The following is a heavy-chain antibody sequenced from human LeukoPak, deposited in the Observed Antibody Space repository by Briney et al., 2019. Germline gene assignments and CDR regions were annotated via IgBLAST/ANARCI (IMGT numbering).Heavy chain of an antibody. CDR3: ARDFLATYCGGDCYSHHYYYYYMDV. CDR1: GGSISSYY. J-gene: IGHJ6*03. D-gene: IGHD2-21*02. Sequence: SETLSLTCTVSGGSISSYYWSWIRQPAGKGLEWIGRIYTSGSTNYNPSLKSRVTMSVDTSKNQFSLKLSSVTAADTAVCYCARDFLATYCGGDCYSHHYYYYYMDVWGKGTTVTISS. V-gene: IGHV4-4*07. CDR2: IYTSGST.